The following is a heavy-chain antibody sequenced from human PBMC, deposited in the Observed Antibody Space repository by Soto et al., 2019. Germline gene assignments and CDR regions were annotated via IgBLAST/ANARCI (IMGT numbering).Heavy chain of an antibody. CDR3: ASSSGTTSPSADY. Sequence: SVKVSCKASGGTFSSYAISWVRRAPGQGLEWMGGIIPIFGTANYAQKFQGRVTITADESTSTAYMELSSLRSEDTAVYYCASSSGTTSPSADYWGQGTLVTVSS. V-gene: IGHV1-69*13. CDR2: IIPIFGTA. D-gene: IGHD1-1*01. J-gene: IGHJ4*02. CDR1: GGTFSSYA.